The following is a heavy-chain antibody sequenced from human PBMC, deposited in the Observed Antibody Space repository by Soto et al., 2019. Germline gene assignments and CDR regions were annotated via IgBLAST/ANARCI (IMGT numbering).Heavy chain of an antibody. CDR1: GGTFSSYA. V-gene: IGHV1-69*12. Sequence: QVQLVQSGAEVKKPGSSVKVSCKASGGTFSSYAISWVRQAPGQGLEWMGGIIPIFGTANYAQKFQGRVTITADESTSTAYSAMSSLRSEDTAVYYCARGPLPEDIVLMVYATPLDNCFDPWGQGTLVTVSS. J-gene: IGHJ5*02. D-gene: IGHD2-8*01. CDR2: IIPIFGTA. CDR3: ARGPLPEDIVLMVYATPLDNCFDP.